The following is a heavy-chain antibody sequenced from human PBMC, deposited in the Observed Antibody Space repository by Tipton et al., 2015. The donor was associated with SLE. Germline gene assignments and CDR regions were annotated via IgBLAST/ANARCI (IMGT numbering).Heavy chain of an antibody. J-gene: IGHJ4*02. CDR2: IYFTGST. D-gene: IGHD1-26*01. CDR1: GGFISSHY. CDR3: ARDFKGIVADYFDY. V-gene: IGHV4-59*11. Sequence: LRLSCTVSGGFISSHYWSWIRQPPGKGLEWIGYIYFTGSTNYNPSLKSRVTISVDTSKNQFSLKLSSVTAADTAVYYCARDFKGIVADYFDYWGQGTLVTVSS.